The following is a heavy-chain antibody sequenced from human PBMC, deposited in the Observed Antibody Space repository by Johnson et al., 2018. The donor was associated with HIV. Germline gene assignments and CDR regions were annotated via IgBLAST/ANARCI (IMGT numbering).Heavy chain of an antibody. CDR1: GFTFSSYA. CDR3: AREGALGAYDAFDI. CDR2: ISYDGSNK. Sequence: QVQLVESGGGVVQPGRSLRLSCAVSGFTFSSYAMHWVRQAPGKGLEWVTVISYDGSNKYYADSVKGRFTISRDNSKNTLYLQMNSLRAEDTAVYYCAREGALGAYDAFDIWGQGTMVTVSS. J-gene: IGHJ3*02. V-gene: IGHV3-30*04. D-gene: IGHD3-10*01.